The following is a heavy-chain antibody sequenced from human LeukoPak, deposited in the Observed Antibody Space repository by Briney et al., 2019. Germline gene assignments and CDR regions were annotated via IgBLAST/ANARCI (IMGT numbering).Heavy chain of an antibody. CDR3: AREGNDFWSGYWVY. J-gene: IGHJ4*02. CDR1: GGSISSYY. V-gene: IGHV4-4*07. Sequence: KPSETLSLTCTVSGGSISSYYWGWIRQPAGKGLEWIGRIYTSGSTNYNPSLKSRVTISVDTSKNQFSLTLSSVTAADTAVYYCAREGNDFWSGYWVYWGQGTLVTVSS. CDR2: IYTSGST. D-gene: IGHD3-3*01.